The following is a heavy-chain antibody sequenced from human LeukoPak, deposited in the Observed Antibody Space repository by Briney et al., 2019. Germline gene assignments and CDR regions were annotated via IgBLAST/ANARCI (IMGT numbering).Heavy chain of an antibody. D-gene: IGHD2-21*02. V-gene: IGHV4-34*01. CDR1: GGSFSGYY. CDR2: INHSGST. Sequence: SETLSLTCAVYGGSFSGYYWSWIRQPPGKGLEWIGEINHSGSTNYNPSLKSRVTISVDTSKNQFSLKLSSVTAADTAVYYCAWRMRRVVPGPPRGWGQGTLVTVSS. J-gene: IGHJ4*02. CDR3: AWRMRRVVPGPPRG.